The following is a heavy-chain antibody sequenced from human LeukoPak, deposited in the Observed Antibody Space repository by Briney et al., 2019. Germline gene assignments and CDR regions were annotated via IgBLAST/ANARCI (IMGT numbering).Heavy chain of an antibody. CDR2: IYYSGSA. CDR1: GGSISSFY. J-gene: IGHJ6*03. V-gene: IGHV4-59*01. Sequence: SETLSLTCTVSGGSISSFYWSWIRQPPGKGLEWIGYIYYSGSANYNPSLNSRVTISVDTSKNQFSLKLSSVTAADTAVYYCARGGRHYYYMDVWGKGTTVTVSS. CDR3: ARGGRHYYYMDV. D-gene: IGHD6-25*01.